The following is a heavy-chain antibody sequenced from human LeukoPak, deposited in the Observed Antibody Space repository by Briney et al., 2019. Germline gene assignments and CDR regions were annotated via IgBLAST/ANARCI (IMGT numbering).Heavy chain of an antibody. J-gene: IGHJ6*02. CDR2: ISGSGGST. Sequence: PGGSLRLSCAASGFTFSTYAMSWVRQAPGKGLEWVSGISGSGGSTYYADSVKGRFTISRDNSKNTLYLQMNSLRAEDTAVYYCARDPMVRGSDGMDVWGQGTTVTVSS. CDR3: ARDPMVRGSDGMDV. CDR1: GFTFSTYA. V-gene: IGHV3-23*01. D-gene: IGHD3-10*01.